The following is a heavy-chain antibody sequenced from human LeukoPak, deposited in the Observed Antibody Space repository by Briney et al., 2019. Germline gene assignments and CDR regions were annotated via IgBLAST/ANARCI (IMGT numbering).Heavy chain of an antibody. CDR1: GFTFSNVW. D-gene: IGHD3-16*01. CDR2: IRKATEGGAT. CDR3: ASDLWGSQCTCPDY. J-gene: IGHJ4*02. V-gene: IGHV3-15*01. Sequence: PGGSLRLSCAASGFTFSNVWMGWFRQAPGKGLEWVGRIRKATEGGATDYAAPVQGRFTISRDDSSNTLYLQMNSLKTEDTAVYFRASDLWGSQCTCPDYWGQGTLVTVSS.